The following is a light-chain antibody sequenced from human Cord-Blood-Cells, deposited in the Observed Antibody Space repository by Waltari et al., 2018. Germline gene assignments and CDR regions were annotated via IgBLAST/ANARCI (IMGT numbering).Light chain of an antibody. V-gene: IGLV3-21*04. CDR1: NIGSKS. CDR3: QVWDSSSDHWV. J-gene: IGLJ3*02. Sequence: SYVLTQPPSVSVAPGKTARITCGGNNIGSKSVNWYQQTPGQAPVLVIYYDSDRPSGIPERFSGSNSGNTATLTISRVEAGDEADYYCQVWDSSSDHWVFGGGTKLTVL. CDR2: YDS.